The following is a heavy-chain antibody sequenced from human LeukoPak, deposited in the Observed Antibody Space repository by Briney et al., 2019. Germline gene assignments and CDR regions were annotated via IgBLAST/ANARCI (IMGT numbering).Heavy chain of an antibody. CDR2: IKQDGSEK. Sequence: GGSLRLSCAASGLTFSSYWMSWVRQAPGKGLEWVANIKQDGSEKYYVDSVKGRFTISRDNAKNSLYLQMNSLRAEDTAVYYCARDIGGNSGLGDAFDIWGQGTMVTVSS. D-gene: IGHD4-23*01. V-gene: IGHV3-7*01. CDR3: ARDIGGNSGLGDAFDI. CDR1: GLTFSSYW. J-gene: IGHJ3*02.